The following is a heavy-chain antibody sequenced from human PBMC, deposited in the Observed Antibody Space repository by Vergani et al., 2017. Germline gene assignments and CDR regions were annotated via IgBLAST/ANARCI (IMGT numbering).Heavy chain of an antibody. CDR3: TRHVPCGDGACLHFDH. V-gene: IGHV5-51*01. CDR1: GFSFSTYW. Sequence: EVQLVQSGAEVKKPGESLKISCKGSGFSFSTYWIGWVRQMPGKGLEWLGLIFPGDSQIRSSLSFQGRVTISADKSISTAYLQWYSLQASDTAMYYCTRHVPCGDGACLHFDHWGQGTQVTVSS. CDR2: IFPGDSQI. D-gene: IGHD3-10*01. J-gene: IGHJ4*02.